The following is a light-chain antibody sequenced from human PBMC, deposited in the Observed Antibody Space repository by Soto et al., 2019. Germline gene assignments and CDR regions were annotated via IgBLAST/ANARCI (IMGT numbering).Light chain of an antibody. CDR3: SSYTSSSTWV. CDR2: EVS. V-gene: IGLV2-14*01. J-gene: IGLJ3*02. CDR1: SSDVGAYNY. Sequence: QSVLTQPASVSGSPGQSITISWTGTSSDVGAYNYVSWYQQHPGKAPKLMIYEVSNRPSGVSDRFSGSRSGNTASLTISGLQAEDESDYYCSSYTSSSTWVFGGGTKLTVL.